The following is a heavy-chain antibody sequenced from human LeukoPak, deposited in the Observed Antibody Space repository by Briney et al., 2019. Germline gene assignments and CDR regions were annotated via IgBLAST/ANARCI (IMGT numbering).Heavy chain of an antibody. CDR1: GFTFSSYE. Sequence: GGSLGLSCAASGFTFSSYEMNWVRQAPGKGLEWVSYISSSGGTIYYADSVKGRFTISRDNAKNSLYLQMNSLRAEDTAVYYCAYGGSTRPFDYWGQGTLVTVSS. V-gene: IGHV3-48*03. D-gene: IGHD5-12*01. CDR2: ISSSGGTI. J-gene: IGHJ4*02. CDR3: AYGGSTRPFDY.